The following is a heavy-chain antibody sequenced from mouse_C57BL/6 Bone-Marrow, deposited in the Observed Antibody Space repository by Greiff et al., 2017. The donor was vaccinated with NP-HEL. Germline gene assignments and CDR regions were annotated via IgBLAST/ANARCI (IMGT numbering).Heavy chain of an antibody. CDR2: IRNKANGYTT. J-gene: IGHJ2*01. CDR1: GFTFTDYY. D-gene: IGHD1-1*01. V-gene: IGHV7-3*01. CDR3: ARYGTTVVNFDY. Sequence: EVKLVESGGGLVQPGGSLSLSCAASGFTFTDYYMSWVRQPPGKALEWLGFIRNKANGYTTAYSASVKGRFTISRDNSQRILYLLMNALRAEDSATYYCARYGTTVVNFDYWGQGTTLTVSS.